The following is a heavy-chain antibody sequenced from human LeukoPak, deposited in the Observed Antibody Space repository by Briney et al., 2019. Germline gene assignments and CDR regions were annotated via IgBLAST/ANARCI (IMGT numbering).Heavy chain of an antibody. CDR2: IYYSGST. CDR3: ARDRYDSSGYDAFDI. CDR1: GGSISSYY. D-gene: IGHD3-22*01. J-gene: IGHJ3*02. Sequence: SETLSLTCTVSGGSISSYYWSWIRRPPGRGLEWIGYIYYSGSTNYNPSLKSRVTISVDTSKNQFSLKLSSVTAADTAVYYCARDRYDSSGYDAFDIWGQGTMVTVSS. V-gene: IGHV4-59*13.